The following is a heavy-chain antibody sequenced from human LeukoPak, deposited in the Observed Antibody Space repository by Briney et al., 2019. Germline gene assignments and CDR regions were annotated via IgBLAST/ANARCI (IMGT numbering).Heavy chain of an antibody. CDR1: GGSISSSSYY. D-gene: IGHD6-19*01. J-gene: IGHJ4*02. CDR2: IYYSGST. CDR3: ARNSRWGSPPFDY. V-gene: IGHV4-39*07. Sequence: SETLSLTCTVSGGSISSSSYYWGWIRQPPGKGLEWIGSIYYSGSTYYNPSLKSRVTISVDTSKNQFSLKLSSVTAADTAVYYCARNSRWGSPPFDYWGQGTLVTVSS.